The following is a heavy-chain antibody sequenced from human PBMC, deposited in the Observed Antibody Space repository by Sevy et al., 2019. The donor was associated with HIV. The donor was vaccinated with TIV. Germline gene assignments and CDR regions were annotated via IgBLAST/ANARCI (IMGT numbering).Heavy chain of an antibody. CDR3: AKCSYPFHSSRTEWEISSLIFDH. CDR2: ISSNGGST. J-gene: IGHJ4*02. D-gene: IGHD1-26*01. Sequence: GGSLRLSCAASGFTFSNFAMSWVRQAPGKGLEWVSAISSNGGSTYSADSVKRRFTISRDNSRNTLYLQMNSLRAGDTAVYYCAKCSYPFHSSRTEWEISSLIFDHWGQGALVTVSS. V-gene: IGHV3-23*01. CDR1: GFTFSNFA.